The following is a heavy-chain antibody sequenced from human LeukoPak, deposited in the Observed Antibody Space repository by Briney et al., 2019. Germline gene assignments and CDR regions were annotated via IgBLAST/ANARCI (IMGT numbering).Heavy chain of an antibody. D-gene: IGHD3-22*01. CDR2: VYYSGDT. CDR3: ARASMIVDYGMDV. J-gene: IGHJ6*02. V-gene: IGHV4-59*12. CDR1: GGSISSYY. Sequence: SETLSLTCTVSGGSISSYYWSWIRQPPGKGLEWIGYVYYSGDTNYNPSLKSRVTISVDRSKNQFSLKLSSVTAADTAVYYCARASMIVDYGMDVWGQGTTVTVSS.